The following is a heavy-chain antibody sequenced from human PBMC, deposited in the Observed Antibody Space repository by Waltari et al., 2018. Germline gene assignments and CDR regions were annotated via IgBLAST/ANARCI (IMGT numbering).Heavy chain of an antibody. CDR3: ARGSIAAADY. CDR2: IHDSGSD. V-gene: IGHV4-34*01. D-gene: IGHD6-13*01. J-gene: IGHJ4*01. Sequence: WTRQRPLKRLEWIWDIHDSGSDCYNPSLNSLYTILVDTSKNHFSMKLCSCSAADTAVYYCARGSIAAADYWG.